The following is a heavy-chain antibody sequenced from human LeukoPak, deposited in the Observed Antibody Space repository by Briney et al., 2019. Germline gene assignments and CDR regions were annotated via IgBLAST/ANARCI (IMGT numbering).Heavy chain of an antibody. D-gene: IGHD3-22*01. CDR1: GFTFSDYW. CDR3: AREIHLLGDSRADNHDY. Sequence: PGGSLRLSCAASGFTFSDYWMSWVRQAPGKGLDWVATIKQDGTEKRYVESVKGRFTISRDNAKNSLFLQMDSLRVEDTAVYYCAREIHLLGDSRADNHDYWGQGTLVTVSS. V-gene: IGHV3-7*01. CDR2: IKQDGTEK. J-gene: IGHJ4*02.